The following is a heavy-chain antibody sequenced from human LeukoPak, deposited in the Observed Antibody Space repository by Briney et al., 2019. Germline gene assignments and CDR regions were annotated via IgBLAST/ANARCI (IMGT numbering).Heavy chain of an antibody. CDR2: ISSSGNTI. CDR3: AREAAGGATTSDYYYYCMDV. CDR1: GFPFSSYS. D-gene: IGHD1-26*01. V-gene: IGHV3-48*04. J-gene: IGHJ6*03. Sequence: GGSLRLSCAASGFPFSSYSMNWVRQAPGKGLEWVSYISSSGNTIYYADSVKGRFTISRDNAKNSLYLQMNSLRAEDTAVYYRAREAAGGATTSDYYYYCMDVWGKGTTVTVSS.